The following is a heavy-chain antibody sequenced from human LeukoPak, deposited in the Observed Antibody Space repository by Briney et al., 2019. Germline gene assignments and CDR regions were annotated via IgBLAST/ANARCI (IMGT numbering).Heavy chain of an antibody. J-gene: IGHJ3*02. CDR3: ASTTLDAFDI. D-gene: IGHD4-17*01. Sequence: ASVKVSCKASGGTFSGYAISWVRQAPGQRLEWMGWINAGNGNTKYSQKFQGRVTITRDTSASTAYMELSSLRSEDTAVYYCASTTLDAFDIWGQGTMVTVSS. V-gene: IGHV1-3*01. CDR1: GGTFSGYA. CDR2: INAGNGNT.